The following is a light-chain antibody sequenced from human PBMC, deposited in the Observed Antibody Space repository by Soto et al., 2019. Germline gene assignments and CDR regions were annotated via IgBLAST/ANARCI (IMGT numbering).Light chain of an antibody. CDR2: DAS. CDR1: QSISSW. CDR3: QQYDTYST. Sequence: DITITQSPSTLSASVGDRVTITCRASQSISSWLAWYQQKLGRAPRLLIYDASSLESGVPSRFSGSGYGTEFTLTISSLQPDDFATYYCQQYDTYSTFGQGTKVDI. V-gene: IGKV1-5*01. J-gene: IGKJ1*01.